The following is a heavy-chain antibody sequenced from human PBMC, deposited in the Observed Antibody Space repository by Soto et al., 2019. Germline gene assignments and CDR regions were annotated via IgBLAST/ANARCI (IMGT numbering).Heavy chain of an antibody. CDR2: IYSGGST. CDR1: GFTVSSNY. CDR3: AGVPELRFLEWFPWFDP. Sequence: HPGGSLRLSCAASGFTVSSNYMSWVRQAPGKGLEWVSVIYSGGSTYYADSVKGRFTISRHNSKNTLYLQMNSLRAEDTAVYYCAGVPELRFLEWFPWFDPWGQGTLVTVSS. V-gene: IGHV3-53*04. J-gene: IGHJ5*02. D-gene: IGHD3-3*01.